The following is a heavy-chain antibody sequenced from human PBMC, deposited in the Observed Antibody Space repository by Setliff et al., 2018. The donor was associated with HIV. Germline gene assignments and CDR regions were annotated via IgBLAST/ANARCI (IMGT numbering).Heavy chain of an antibody. Sequence: SEILSLTCTVSGGSISSGNYYWNWIRQHPGKGLEWIWYIYYSGATYYNPSLKSRVTLSIDTSKNQFSLNLSSVTAADTAVYYCARFDHASIDYWGQGILVTVSS. CDR2: IYYSGAT. V-gene: IGHV4-31*03. CDR1: GGSISSGNYY. J-gene: IGHJ4*02. D-gene: IGHD2-2*01. CDR3: ARFDHASIDY.